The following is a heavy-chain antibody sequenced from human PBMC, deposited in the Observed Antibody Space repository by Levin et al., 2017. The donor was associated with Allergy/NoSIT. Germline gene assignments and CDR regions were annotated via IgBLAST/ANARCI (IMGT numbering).Heavy chain of an antibody. Sequence: SETLSLTCTVSGVSVSSVSFCWNWLRQPPGSGLEWIGYIYYTGSTNYSPSLKSRFTMSVDTSKTQFPMKMSSVTAAGTAVYCCGRWGYGGMGRAFGYWRQGIEVTVSS. D-gene: IGHD4-23*01. CDR3: GRWGYGGMGRAFGY. J-gene: IGHJ4*02. CDR1: GVSVSSVSFC. CDR2: IYYTGST. V-gene: IGHV4-61*01.